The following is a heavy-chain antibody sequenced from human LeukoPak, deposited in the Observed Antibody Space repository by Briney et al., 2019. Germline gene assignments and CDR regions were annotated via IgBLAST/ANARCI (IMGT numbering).Heavy chain of an antibody. CDR2: INHSGST. J-gene: IGHJ3*02. CDR1: GGSFSGYY. D-gene: IGHD3-10*01. V-gene: IGHV4-34*01. CDR3: ARHLYGSGGYPHAFDI. Sequence: PSETLSLTCAVYGGSFSGYYWSWIRQPPGEGLEWIGEINHSGSTNYNPSLKSRVTISVDTSKNQFSLKLSSVTAADTAVYYCARHLYGSGGYPHAFDIWGQGTMVTVSS.